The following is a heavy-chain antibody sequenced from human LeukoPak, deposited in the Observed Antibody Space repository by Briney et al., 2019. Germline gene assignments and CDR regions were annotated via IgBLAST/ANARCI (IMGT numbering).Heavy chain of an antibody. Sequence: PGGSRRLSCAAFGFAFSTYWMHWARQPPGKGLVWVSRINTNGSDTNYADSVRGRFTISRDNAKNTLYLQMNSLRAEDTAVYYCATSLYSGYMDFWGKGTTVTVSS. CDR3: ATSLYSGYMDF. J-gene: IGHJ6*03. CDR1: GFAFSTYW. CDR2: INTNGSDT. V-gene: IGHV3-74*01. D-gene: IGHD2-15*01.